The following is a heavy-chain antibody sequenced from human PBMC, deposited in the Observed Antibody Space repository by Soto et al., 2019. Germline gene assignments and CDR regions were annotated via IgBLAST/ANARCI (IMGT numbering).Heavy chain of an antibody. CDR3: ARSPYDSSGYYNY. CDR2: INHSGST. V-gene: IGHV4-34*01. D-gene: IGHD3-22*01. Sequence: SETLSLTCAVYGGSFSGYYWSWIRQPPGKGLEWIGEINHSGSTNYNPSLKSRVTISVDTSKNQFSLKLSSVTAADTAVYYCARSPYDSSGYYNYWGQGTLVTVSS. CDR1: GGSFSGYY. J-gene: IGHJ4*02.